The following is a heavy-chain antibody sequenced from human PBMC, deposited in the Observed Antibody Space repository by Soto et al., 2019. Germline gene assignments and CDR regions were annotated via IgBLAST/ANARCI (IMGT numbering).Heavy chain of an antibody. J-gene: IGHJ4*02. CDR2: IIPIFGTA. CDR1: GGTFSSYA. V-gene: IGHV1-69*06. CDR3: ARGGRGYSGYDLIDY. D-gene: IGHD5-12*01. Sequence: SVKVSCKASGGTFSSYAISWVRQAPGQGLEWMGGIIPIFGTANYAQKFQGRVTITADKSTSTAYMELSSLRSEDTAVYYCARGGRGYSGYDLIDYWGQGTLVTVSS.